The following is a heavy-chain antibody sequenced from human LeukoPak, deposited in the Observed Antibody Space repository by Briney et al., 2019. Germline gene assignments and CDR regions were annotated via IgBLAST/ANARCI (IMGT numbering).Heavy chain of an antibody. V-gene: IGHV4-59*01. CDR2: IHYTGST. J-gene: IGHJ3*02. Sequence: SETLSLTCTVSWRHINRYYWSWIRQPPGKGLEWIGYIHYTGSTNYSPSLKSRVTISVDTSKNQFSLKLSSVTAAETPVYYCARGGLDSNGYWVAFGIWGQGTMVTVSS. D-gene: IGHD3-22*01. CDR1: WRHINRYY. CDR3: ARGGLDSNGYWVAFGI.